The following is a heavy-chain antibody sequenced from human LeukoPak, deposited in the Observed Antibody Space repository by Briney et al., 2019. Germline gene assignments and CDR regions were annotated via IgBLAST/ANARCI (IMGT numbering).Heavy chain of an antibody. Sequence: PGWSLRLSCEASAFTFHDHAMRWVRQAPGKGLERVSGLSWDSGSIGYADSVKGRFTISRDNAKKSLYLQMNSLGVEDTALYYCARDDAFDLWGQGTMVTVSS. CDR1: AFTFHDHA. CDR2: LSWDSGSI. V-gene: IGHV3-9*01. J-gene: IGHJ3*01. CDR3: ARDDAFDL.